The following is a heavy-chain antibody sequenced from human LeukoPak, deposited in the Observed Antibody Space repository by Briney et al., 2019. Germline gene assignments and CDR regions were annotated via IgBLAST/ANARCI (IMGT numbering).Heavy chain of an antibody. CDR2: IYYSGST. CDR3: ARRLRWYFDL. J-gene: IGHJ2*01. D-gene: IGHD2-15*01. CDR1: GGSISSSSYY. V-gene: IGHV4-39*07. Sequence: SETLSLTCTVSGGSISSSSYYWGWIRQPPGKGLEWIGSIYYSGSTNYNPSLKSRVTISVDTSKNQFSLKLSSVTAADTAVYYCARRLRWYFDLWGRGTLVTVSS.